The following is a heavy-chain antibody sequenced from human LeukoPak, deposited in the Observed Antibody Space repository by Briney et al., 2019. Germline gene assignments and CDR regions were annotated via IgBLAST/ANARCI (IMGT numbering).Heavy chain of an antibody. D-gene: IGHD2-21*02. Sequence: SVTVSCKASGGSFSSYAISWVRQAPGQGLEWMGGIIPIYGIANFAQMFQGRVPITADKSTSTAYMELSSRRSEDTAVYYCASVSNCGGDCYSMDVWGQGTTVTVSS. J-gene: IGHJ6*02. CDR1: GGSFSSYA. V-gene: IGHV1-69*10. CDR3: ASVSNCGGDCYSMDV. CDR2: IIPIYGIA.